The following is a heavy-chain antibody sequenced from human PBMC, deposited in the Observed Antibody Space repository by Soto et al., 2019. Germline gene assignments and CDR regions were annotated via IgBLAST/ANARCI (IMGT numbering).Heavy chain of an antibody. D-gene: IGHD2-2*01. J-gene: IGHJ4*02. CDR2: ISSSGSNT. CDR3: YRRYCTSTSCYVYSSIDY. CDR1: GFTFSSYA. Sequence: EVQLLESGGGLVQVGGSLRLSCAAYGFTFSSYAMSWVRQAPGKGLEWVSAISSSGSNTYYADSVKGRFTMSRDNSKNTLYLQMNSLRAEDTAVYYCYRRYCTSTSCYVYSSIDYWGQGTLVTVSS. V-gene: IGHV3-23*01.